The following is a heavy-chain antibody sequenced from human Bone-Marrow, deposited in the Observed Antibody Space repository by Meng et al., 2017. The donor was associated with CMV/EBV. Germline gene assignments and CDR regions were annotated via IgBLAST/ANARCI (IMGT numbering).Heavy chain of an antibody. J-gene: IGHJ4*02. CDR2: IYYSGST. Sequence: SETLSLTCTVSGCSVSSGSYYWSWIRQPPGKGLEWIGYIYYSGSTNYNPSLKSRVTISVDTTKNQFSLKLSSVTAADTAVYYCAREVYYYDSSGYVDWGQGTRVTVSS. CDR1: GCSVSSGSYY. CDR3: AREVYYYDSSGYVD. D-gene: IGHD3-22*01. V-gene: IGHV4-61*01.